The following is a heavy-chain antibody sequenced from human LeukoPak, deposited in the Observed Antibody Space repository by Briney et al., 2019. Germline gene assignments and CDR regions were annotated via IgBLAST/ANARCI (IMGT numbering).Heavy chain of an antibody. CDR2: NSAYNGNT. J-gene: IGHJ3*02. CDR3: ARLAVVVAAIGSVAAFDI. Sequence: ASVKVSCKASGYTFTSYGISWVRQAPGQGLEWMGWNSAYNGNTNYAQKLQGRVTMTTDTSTSTAYMELRSLRSDDTAVYYCARLAVVVAAIGSVAAFDIWGQGTMVTVSS. V-gene: IGHV1-18*01. D-gene: IGHD2-15*01. CDR1: GYTFTSYG.